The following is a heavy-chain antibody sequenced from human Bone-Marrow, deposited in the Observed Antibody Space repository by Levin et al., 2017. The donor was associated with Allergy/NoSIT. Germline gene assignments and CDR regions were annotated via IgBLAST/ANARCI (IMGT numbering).Heavy chain of an antibody. CDR3: AKSRAVAGTKYHFYYMDV. CDR2: ISSSSYM. V-gene: IGHV3-21*01. D-gene: IGHD6-19*01. Sequence: GGSLRLSCAASGFTFSSYSMNWVRQAPGKGLEWVSSISSSSYMHYADSVKGRFTVSRDNANNSLYLQMNSLRAEDTAVYYCAKSRAVAGTKYHFYYMDVWGKGTAVTVSS. CDR1: GFTFSSYS. J-gene: IGHJ6*03.